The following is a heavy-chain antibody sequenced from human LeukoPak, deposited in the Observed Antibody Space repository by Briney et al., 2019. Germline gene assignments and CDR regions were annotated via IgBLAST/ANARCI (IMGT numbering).Heavy chain of an antibody. J-gene: IGHJ4*02. Sequence: GASVKVSCKASGYTFTSYDINWVRQATGQGLEWMGWMNPNSGNTGFAQKFQGRVTLTRNTSMNTAYMELSSLTSDDTAVYYCARRQGGSNYWYSDYWGQGTLVTVSS. CDR3: ARRQGGSNYWYSDY. V-gene: IGHV1-8*01. CDR1: GYTFTSYD. D-gene: IGHD1-26*01. CDR2: MNPNSGNT.